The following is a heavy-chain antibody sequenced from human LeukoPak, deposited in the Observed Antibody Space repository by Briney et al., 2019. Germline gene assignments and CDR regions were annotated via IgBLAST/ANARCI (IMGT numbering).Heavy chain of an antibody. CDR1: GGSISSHY. V-gene: IGHV4-59*11. CDR3: AREAGSSSWYDY. Sequence: PSETLSLTCTVSGGSISSHYWSWIRQPSGKGLEWIGYIYYSGSTNYNPSLKSRVTISVDTSKNQFSLKLSSVTAADTAVYYCAREAGSSSWYDYWGQGTLVTVSS. J-gene: IGHJ4*02. D-gene: IGHD6-13*01. CDR2: IYYSGST.